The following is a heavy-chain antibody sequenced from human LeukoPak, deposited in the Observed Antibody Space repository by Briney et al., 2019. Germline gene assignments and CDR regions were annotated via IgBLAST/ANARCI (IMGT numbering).Heavy chain of an antibody. CDR2: IIPILGIA. CDR1: GYTFTSYG. Sequence: SVKVSCKASGYTFTSYGISWVRQAPGQGLEWTGRIIPILGIANYAQKFQGRVTITADKSTSTAYMELSSLRSEDTAVYYCASSADSSEKIYYYYYGMDVWGQGTTVTVSS. D-gene: IGHD6-19*01. V-gene: IGHV1-69*04. CDR3: ASSADSSEKIYYYYYGMDV. J-gene: IGHJ6*02.